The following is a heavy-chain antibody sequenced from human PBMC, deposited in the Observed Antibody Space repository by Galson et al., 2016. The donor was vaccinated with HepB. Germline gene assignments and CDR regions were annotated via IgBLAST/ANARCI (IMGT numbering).Heavy chain of an antibody. V-gene: IGHV1-18*01. Sequence: SVKVSCKASGYTFTRNGISWVRQAPGQGLEWMGWISAYKGDTNYAQSLQGRVTVTTDTSTSTAYMELSSLRSEDTAVYFCARGGYYDSSGSLRYWGQGTLVTVSS. CDR2: ISAYKGDT. CDR3: ARGGYYDSSGSLRY. CDR1: GYTFTRNG. D-gene: IGHD3-22*01. J-gene: IGHJ4*02.